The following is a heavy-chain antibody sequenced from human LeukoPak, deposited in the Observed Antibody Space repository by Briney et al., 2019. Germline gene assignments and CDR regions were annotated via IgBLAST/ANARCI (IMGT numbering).Heavy chain of an antibody. CDR3: ARDGRLGYAFDI. D-gene: IGHD3-9*01. CDR2: IYYSGST. V-gene: IGHV4-38-2*02. Sequence: PSETLSLTCTVSGYSISSGYYWGWIRRPPGKGLEWIGYIYYSGSTNYNPSLKSRVTIPVDTSKNQFSLKLSSVTAADTAVYYCARDGRLGYAFDIWGQGTMVTVSS. CDR1: GYSISSGYY. J-gene: IGHJ3*02.